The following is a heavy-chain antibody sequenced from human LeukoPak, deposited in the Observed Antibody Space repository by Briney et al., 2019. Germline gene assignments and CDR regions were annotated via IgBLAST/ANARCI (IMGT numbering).Heavy chain of an antibody. Sequence: ASVKVSCKASGYTFTSYGISWVRQAPGQGLEWMGWISTYNGNTNYAQKLQGRVTMTTDTSTSTAYMELRSLRSDDTAVYYCARGGIVATIPRDFDYWGQGTLVTVSS. CDR3: ARGGIVATIPRDFDY. CDR2: ISTYNGNT. J-gene: IGHJ4*02. CDR1: GYTFTSYG. V-gene: IGHV1-18*01. D-gene: IGHD5-12*01.